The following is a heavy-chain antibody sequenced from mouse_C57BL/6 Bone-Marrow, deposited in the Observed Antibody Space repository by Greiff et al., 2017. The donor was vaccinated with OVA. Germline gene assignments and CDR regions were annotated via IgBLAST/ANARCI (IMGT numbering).Heavy chain of an antibody. CDR3: ARQLYSNYVYWYFDV. CDR1: GFTFSSYG. Sequence: EVHLVESGGDLVKPGGSLKLSCAASGFTFSSYGMSWVRQTPDKRLEWVATISSGGSYTYYPDSVKGRFTISRDNAKNTLYLQMSSLKSEDTAMYYCARQLYSNYVYWYFDVWGTGTTVTVSS. D-gene: IGHD2-5*01. V-gene: IGHV5-6*01. CDR2: ISSGGSYT. J-gene: IGHJ1*03.